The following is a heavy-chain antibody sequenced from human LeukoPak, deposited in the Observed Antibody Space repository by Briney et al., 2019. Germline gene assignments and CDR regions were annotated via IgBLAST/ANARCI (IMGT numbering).Heavy chain of an antibody. CDR2: IYPGASGDSAT. V-gene: IGHV5-51*01. D-gene: IGHD5-12*01. J-gene: IGHJ4*02. Sequence: GESLKISCKASGYSFTAYWIGWVRPMPGKGLEWMGIIYPGASGDSATRYNPSFQGQVTMSTDTSISTAYLQWSSLKASDTAMYYCARHIVAPKNYDSWGQGTLVTVSS. CDR1: GYSFTAYW. CDR3: ARHIVAPKNYDS.